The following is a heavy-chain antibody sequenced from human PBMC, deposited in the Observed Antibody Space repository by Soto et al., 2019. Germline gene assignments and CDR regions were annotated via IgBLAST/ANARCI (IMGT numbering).Heavy chain of an antibody. D-gene: IGHD4-17*01. J-gene: IGHJ4*02. Sequence: ASVKVSCKASGFTFTSSAMQWVRQARGQRLEWIGWIVVGSGNTNYAQKFQERVTITRDMSTSTAYMELSSLRSEDTAVYYCAVSRTTTVVTSPFDYRGQGTLVTVPS. CDR3: AVSRTTTVVTSPFDY. CDR1: GFTFTSSA. CDR2: IVVGSGNT. V-gene: IGHV1-58*02.